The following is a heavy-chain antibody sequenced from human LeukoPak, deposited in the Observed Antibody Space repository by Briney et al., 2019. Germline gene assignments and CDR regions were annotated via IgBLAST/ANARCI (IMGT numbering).Heavy chain of an antibody. D-gene: IGHD3-10*01. J-gene: IGHJ4*02. V-gene: IGHV3-30*14. CDR1: GFTFSSYA. Sequence: GGSLRLSCAASGFTFSSYAMHWVRQAPGKGLEWVAVISYDGSNKYYADSVKGRFTISRDNSNNTVYLQMNSLRAEDTAMYYCARMPASGSRGAFDFWGQGTLVTVSS. CDR2: ISYDGSNK. CDR3: ARMPASGSRGAFDF.